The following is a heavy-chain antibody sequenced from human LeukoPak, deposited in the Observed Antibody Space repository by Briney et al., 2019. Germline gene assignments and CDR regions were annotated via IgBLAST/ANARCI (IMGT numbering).Heavy chain of an antibody. J-gene: IGHJ4*02. CDR2: ISSSGSTI. CDR1: GFTFSSYE. CDR3: VRAASYGYYFDY. Sequence: GGSLRLSCAASGFTFSSYEMNWVRQAPGKGLEWVSYISSSGSTIYYADSVKGRFTISRDNAKNSLYLQMNSLRAEDTAVYYCVRAASYGYYFDYWGQGTLVTVSS. V-gene: IGHV3-48*03. D-gene: IGHD5-18*01.